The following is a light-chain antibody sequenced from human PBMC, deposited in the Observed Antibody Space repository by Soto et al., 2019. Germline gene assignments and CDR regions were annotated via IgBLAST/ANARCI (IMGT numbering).Light chain of an antibody. CDR2: GAS. CDR1: QSVSSN. Sequence: EIVMTQSPATLSVSPGERATLSCRASQSVSSNLAWYQQKPGQAPRLLIYGASTRATGIPARFSGSGSGTDFSLTICSLQSEDFAVYYCQQYNNWPFPSWTFGQGTKVEIK. V-gene: IGKV3-15*01. J-gene: IGKJ1*01. CDR3: QQYNNWPFPSWT.